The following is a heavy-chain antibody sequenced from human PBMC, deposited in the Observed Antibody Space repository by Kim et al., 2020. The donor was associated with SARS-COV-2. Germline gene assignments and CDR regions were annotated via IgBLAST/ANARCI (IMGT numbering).Heavy chain of an antibody. J-gene: IGHJ4*02. D-gene: IGHD1-7*01. CDR2: IYPGDSDT. CDR3: ARPSKSEPDESITGTTGYYFDY. Sequence: GESLKISCKGSGYSFTSYWIGWVRQMPGKGLEWMGIIYPGDSDTRYSPSFQGQVTISADKSISTAYLQWSSLKASDTAMYYCARPSKSEPDESITGTTGYYFDYWGQGTLVTVSS. CDR1: GYSFTSYW. V-gene: IGHV5-51*01.